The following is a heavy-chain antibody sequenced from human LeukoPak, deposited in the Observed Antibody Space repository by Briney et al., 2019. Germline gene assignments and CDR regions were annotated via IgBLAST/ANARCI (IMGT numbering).Heavy chain of an antibody. CDR2: INPSGGST. J-gene: IGHJ6*03. V-gene: IGHV1-46*01. Sequence: ASVKVSCKASGYTFTSYYMHWVRQAPGQGLEWMGIINPSGGSTSYAQKFQGRVTMTRDMSTSTVYMELSSLRSEDTAVYYCARSAGLVQLDYYYYMDVWGKGTTVTVSS. CDR3: ARSAGLVQLDYYYYMDV. CDR1: GYTFTSYY. D-gene: IGHD1-1*01.